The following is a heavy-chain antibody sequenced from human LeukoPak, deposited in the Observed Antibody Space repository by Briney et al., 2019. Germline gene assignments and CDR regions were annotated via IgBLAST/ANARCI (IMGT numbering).Heavy chain of an antibody. CDR3: ARGARQLVRVRGYYYYYGMDA. CDR2: IIPIFGTA. V-gene: IGHV1-69*13. D-gene: IGHD6-13*01. J-gene: IGHJ6*02. CDR1: GGTFSSYA. Sequence: ASVKVSCKASGGTFSSYAISWVRQAPGQGLEWMGGIIPIFGTANYAQKFQGRVTITADESTSTAYMELSSLRSEDTAVYYCARGARQLVRVRGYYYYYGMDAWGQGTTVTVSS.